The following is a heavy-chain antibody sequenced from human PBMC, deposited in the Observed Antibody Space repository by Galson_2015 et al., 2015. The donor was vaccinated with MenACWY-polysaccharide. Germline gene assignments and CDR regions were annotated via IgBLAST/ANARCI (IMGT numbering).Heavy chain of an antibody. V-gene: IGHV3-7*01. D-gene: IGHD2-21*02. Sequence: YVDSVKGRFTISRDNAKNSLDLQMNSLRAEDTAVYYCVRGRVTLGPWGQGTLVTVSS. J-gene: IGHJ5*02. CDR3: VRGRVTLGP.